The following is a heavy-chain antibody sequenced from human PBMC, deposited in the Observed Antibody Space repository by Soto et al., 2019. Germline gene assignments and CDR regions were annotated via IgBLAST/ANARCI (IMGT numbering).Heavy chain of an antibody. CDR1: GGSISSSNW. J-gene: IGHJ4*02. CDR2: IYHSGST. CDR3: ARVGTNGSGSYYLDY. Sequence: SETLSLTCAVSGGSISSSNWWSWVRQPPGKGLEWIGEIYHSGSTNYNPSLKSRVTISVDKSKNQFSLKLSSVTAADTAVYYCARVGTNGSGSYYLDYWGQGTLVTISS. V-gene: IGHV4-4*02. D-gene: IGHD3-10*01.